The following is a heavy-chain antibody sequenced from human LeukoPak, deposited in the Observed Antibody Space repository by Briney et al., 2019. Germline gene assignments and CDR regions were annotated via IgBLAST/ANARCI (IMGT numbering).Heavy chain of an antibody. CDR3: TREYSSGWPFGF. CDR1: GFTFSASA. D-gene: IGHD6-19*01. V-gene: IGHV3-73*01. Sequence: PGGSLRLSCAASGFTFSASAVHWVRRASGKGLEWVGRIRSKADTYTTSYAASVKGRFTISRDDSKNTAFLQLNSLKTEDTAVYYCTREYSSGWPFGFWGQGTLVTVSS. J-gene: IGHJ4*02. CDR2: IRSKADTYTT.